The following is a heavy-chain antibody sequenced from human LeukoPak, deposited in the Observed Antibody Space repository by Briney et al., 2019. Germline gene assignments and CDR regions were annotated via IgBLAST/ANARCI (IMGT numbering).Heavy chain of an antibody. CDR3: ATGNYYDSRGYYTFGH. V-gene: IGHV3-74*01. CDR2: INGDGSTT. CDR1: GITLSNYG. D-gene: IGHD3-22*01. J-gene: IGHJ1*01. Sequence: PGGSLRLSCAVSGITLSNYGMSWVRQAPGKGLVWVSRINGDGSTTSYADSVKGGFTISRDNAKNTLYLQMNSLRAEDTAVYYCATGNYYDSRGYYTFGHWGQGTLVTVSS.